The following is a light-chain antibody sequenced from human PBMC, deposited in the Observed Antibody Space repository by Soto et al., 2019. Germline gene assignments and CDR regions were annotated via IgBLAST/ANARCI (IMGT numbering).Light chain of an antibody. V-gene: IGLV2-11*01. J-gene: IGLJ2*01. CDR3: CSYAGDYTVV. Sequence: QPVLTQPRSVSGSPGQSVTISCTGTSSDVGGYNYVSWYQHHPGKAPKLMIYDVTKRPSGVPDRFSGSKSGNTASLTISGLQAEDEADYYCCSYAGDYTVVFGGGTKLTVL. CDR1: SSDVGGYNY. CDR2: DVT.